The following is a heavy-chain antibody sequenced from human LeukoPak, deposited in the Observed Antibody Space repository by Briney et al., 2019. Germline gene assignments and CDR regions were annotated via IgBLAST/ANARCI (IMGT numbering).Heavy chain of an antibody. CDR1: GGTFSTFG. Sequence: SVKVSCKASGGTFSTFGISWVRQAPGQGLEWMGGIIPLFDTPGYAQKFQGRVTITADESTSTAYLELTSLRSEDTAMYYCAGIQLWLSDWGQGTLVTVSS. CDR2: IIPLFDTP. D-gene: IGHD5-18*01. CDR3: AGIQLWLSD. J-gene: IGHJ4*02. V-gene: IGHV1-69*13.